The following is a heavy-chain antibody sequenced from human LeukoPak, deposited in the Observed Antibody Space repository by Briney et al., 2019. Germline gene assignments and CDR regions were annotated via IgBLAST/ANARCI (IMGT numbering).Heavy chain of an antibody. CDR1: GFTFSSYW. CDR2: INSDGSST. D-gene: IGHD6-19*01. Sequence: PGGXLRLSCAASGFTFSSYWMHWVRQAPGKGLVWVSRINSDGSSTIYADSVKGRFTISRDNAKNTLYLQMNSLRAEDTAVYYCARVPVYRSSGWLRYFDYWGQGTLVTVSS. CDR3: ARVPVYRSSGWLRYFDY. J-gene: IGHJ4*02. V-gene: IGHV3-74*01.